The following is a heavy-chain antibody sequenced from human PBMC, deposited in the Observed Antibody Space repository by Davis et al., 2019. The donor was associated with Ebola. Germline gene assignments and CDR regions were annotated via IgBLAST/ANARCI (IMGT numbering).Heavy chain of an antibody. J-gene: IGHJ4*02. CDR2: FYPGDSSV. V-gene: IGHV5-51*01. Sequence: GESLKIPCETSGYNFNSYWIAWVRQMPGKGLEWMGIFYPGDSSVRFSPSFQGQVTISVDTSTGTAFLQWRSLKASDSATYFCARPIVGSSFHYYDSWGQGTLITVSS. CDR1: GYNFNSYW. CDR3: ARPIVGSSFHYYDS. D-gene: IGHD6-13*01.